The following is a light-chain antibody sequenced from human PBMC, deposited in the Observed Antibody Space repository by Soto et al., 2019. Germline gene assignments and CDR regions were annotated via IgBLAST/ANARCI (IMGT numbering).Light chain of an antibody. CDR2: GNN. CDR3: QSYDSSLSGLV. CDR1: SSNIGAPYD. J-gene: IGLJ2*01. Sequence: QSVLTQPPSVSGAPGQRVTISCTGSSSNIGAPYDVHWYQQLPGTPPKILIYGNNNRPSGVPDRFSASKSGTSASLAITGLQAEDEADYSCQSYDSSLSGLVFGGGTKVTVL. V-gene: IGLV1-40*01.